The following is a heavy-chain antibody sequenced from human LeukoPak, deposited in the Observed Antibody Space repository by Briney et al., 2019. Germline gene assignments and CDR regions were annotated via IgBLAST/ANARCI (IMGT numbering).Heavy chain of an antibody. V-gene: IGHV3-48*03. J-gene: IGHJ4*02. CDR2: ISSSGSTI. CDR1: GFTFSSYE. CDR3: TRSQWEVPFDY. D-gene: IGHD1-26*01. Sequence: PGGSLRLSCAASGFTFSSYEMNWVRQAPGKGLEWVSYISSSGSTIYYADSVKGRFTISRDNAKNSLYLQMNSLRAEDTAVYYCTRSQWEVPFDYWGQGTLVTVSS.